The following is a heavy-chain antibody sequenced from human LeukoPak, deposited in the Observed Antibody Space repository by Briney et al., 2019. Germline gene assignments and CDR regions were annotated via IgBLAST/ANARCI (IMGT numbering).Heavy chain of an antibody. V-gene: IGHV3-9*01. CDR3: ANEKTMTFDY. D-gene: IGHD1/OR15-1a*01. J-gene: IGHJ4*02. Sequence: PGGSLRLSCAASGFTFDDYAMHWVRQAPGKGLEWVSGITWNSGSVGYADSVKGRFTISRDNSKNSLYLQMNNLRIEDTAFYYCANEKTMTFDYWGRGTLVTVFS. CDR2: ITWNSGSV. CDR1: GFTFDDYA.